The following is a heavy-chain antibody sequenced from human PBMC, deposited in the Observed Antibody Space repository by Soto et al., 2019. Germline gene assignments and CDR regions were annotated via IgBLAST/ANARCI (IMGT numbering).Heavy chain of an antibody. CDR1: GFTFSLYS. D-gene: IGHD3-10*01. Sequence: EVQLVESGGGLVQPGGSLRLSCAASGFTFSLYSMSWVRQAPGKGLEWVSYISRSSTGIHYADSVKGRFTISRDDATNSMHLQMNSLRDGETAVYYCVRAVTWGLDVWGQGTTVSISS. CDR2: ISRSSTGI. V-gene: IGHV3-48*02. CDR3: VRAVTWGLDV. J-gene: IGHJ6*02.